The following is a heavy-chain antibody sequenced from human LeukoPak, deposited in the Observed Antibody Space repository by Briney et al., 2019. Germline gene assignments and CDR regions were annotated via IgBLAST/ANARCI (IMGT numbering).Heavy chain of an antibody. Sequence: KAGGSLRLSCAASGFTFSDYYMSWIRQAPGKGLEWVSYISSSGSTIYYADSVKGRFTISRDNAKNSLYLQMNSLRAEDTAVYYCASVRPYYYDSSGHDYWGQGTLVTVSS. CDR2: ISSSGSTI. V-gene: IGHV3-11*01. D-gene: IGHD3-22*01. J-gene: IGHJ4*02. CDR1: GFTFSDYY. CDR3: ASVRPYYYDSSGHDY.